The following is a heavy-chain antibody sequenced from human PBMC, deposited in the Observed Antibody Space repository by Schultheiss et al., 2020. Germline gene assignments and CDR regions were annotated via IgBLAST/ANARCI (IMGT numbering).Heavy chain of an antibody. Sequence: SETLSLTCTVSGGSISSYYWSWIRQPPGKGLEWIGYIYYSGSTYYNPSLKSRVTISVDTSKNQFSLKLSSVTAADTAVYYCARVEGDYYFDYWGQGTLVTVSS. D-gene: IGHD2-21*02. V-gene: IGHV4-59*12. CDR2: IYYSGST. CDR3: ARVEGDYYFDY. J-gene: IGHJ4*02. CDR1: GGSISSYY.